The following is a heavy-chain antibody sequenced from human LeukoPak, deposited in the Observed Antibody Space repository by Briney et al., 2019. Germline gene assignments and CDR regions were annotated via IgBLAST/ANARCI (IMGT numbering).Heavy chain of an antibody. D-gene: IGHD5-12*01. V-gene: IGHV3-74*01. CDR3: ARDRGYVPDY. CDR2: ITGDGSST. Sequence: GGSLRLSCAASGFTFSSYWMHWVRQAPGKGLVWVSRITGDGSSTTYADSVKGRFTISRDNAKNTLYLQMNSLRAEDTAVYYCARDRGYVPDYWGRGTLVTVPS. CDR1: GFTFSSYW. J-gene: IGHJ4*02.